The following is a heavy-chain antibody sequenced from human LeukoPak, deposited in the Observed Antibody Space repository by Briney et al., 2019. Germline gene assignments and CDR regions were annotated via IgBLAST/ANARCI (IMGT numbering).Heavy chain of an antibody. V-gene: IGHV3-30*18. CDR3: AKSYCSSTSRPKEKIDY. J-gene: IGHJ4*02. Sequence: GGSLRLSCAASGFTFSSYGMHWVRQAPGKGLEWVAVISYDGSNKYYADSVKGRFTISRDNSKNTPYLQMNSLRAEDTAVYYCAKSYCSSTSRPKEKIDYWGQGTLVTVSS. D-gene: IGHD2-2*01. CDR2: ISYDGSNK. CDR1: GFTFSSYG.